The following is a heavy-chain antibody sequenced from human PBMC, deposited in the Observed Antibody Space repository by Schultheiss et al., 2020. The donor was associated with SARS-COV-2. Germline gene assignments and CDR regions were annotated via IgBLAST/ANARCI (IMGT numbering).Heavy chain of an antibody. D-gene: IGHD3-3*01. J-gene: IGHJ4*02. V-gene: IGHV4-59*01. CDR1: GGSISSYY. CDR2: IYYSGST. Sequence: SETLSLTCTVSGGSISSYYWSWIRQPPGKGLEWIGSIYYSGSTNYNPSLKSRVTISVDTSKNQFSLKLSSVTAADTAVYYCARVITIFGAILIDYWGQGTLVTVSS. CDR3: ARVITIFGAILIDY.